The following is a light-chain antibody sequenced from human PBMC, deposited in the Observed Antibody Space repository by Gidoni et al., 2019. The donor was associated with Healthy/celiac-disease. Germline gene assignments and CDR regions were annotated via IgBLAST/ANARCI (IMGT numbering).Light chain of an antibody. Sequence: EIVLTQSPATLSLSPGERATLSCRASQSVSSNLAWYQQKTGQAPRLLIYDASNRATGIPARFSGSGSGTDFTLTISSLEPEDFAVYYCQQRSNWPRTFGRGTKVEIK. CDR3: QQRSNWPRT. CDR1: QSVSSN. J-gene: IGKJ1*01. V-gene: IGKV3-11*01. CDR2: DAS.